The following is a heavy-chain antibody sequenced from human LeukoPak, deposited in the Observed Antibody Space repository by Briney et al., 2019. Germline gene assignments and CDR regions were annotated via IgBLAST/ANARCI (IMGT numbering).Heavy chain of an antibody. Sequence: GGSLRLSCAASGFTFSDYYMSWIRQAPGKGLEWVSYISSSSSYTNYADSVKGRFTISRDNAKNSLYLQMNSLRAEDTAVYYCAIYDSSGQDAFDIWGQGTMVTVSS. V-gene: IGHV3-11*03. CDR1: GFTFSDYY. CDR3: AIYDSSGQDAFDI. D-gene: IGHD3-22*01. CDR2: ISSSSSYT. J-gene: IGHJ3*02.